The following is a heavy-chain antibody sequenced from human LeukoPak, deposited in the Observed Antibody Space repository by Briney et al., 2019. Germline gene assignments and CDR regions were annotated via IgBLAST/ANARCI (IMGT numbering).Heavy chain of an antibody. CDR3: ARGAESYYYYYMDV. D-gene: IGHD5-24*01. CDR1: GGTLSSYA. CDR2: IIPIFGTA. V-gene: IGHV1-69*13. J-gene: IGHJ6*03. Sequence: SVKVSCKASGGTLSSYAISWVRQAPGQGLEWMGGIIPIFGTANYAQKFQGRVTITADESTSTAYMELSSLRSEDTAVYYCARGAESYYYYYMDVWGKGTTVTVSS.